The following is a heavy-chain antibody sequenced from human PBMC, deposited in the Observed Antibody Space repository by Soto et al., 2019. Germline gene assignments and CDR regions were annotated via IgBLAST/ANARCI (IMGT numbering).Heavy chain of an antibody. V-gene: IGHV4-31*03. Sequence: QVQLQESGPGLVKPSQTLSLTCTVSGGSISSGGYYWSWIRQHPGKGLEWIGYIYYSGSTYYNPSLKSRVTISVDTSKNQFSLKLSSVTAADTAVYYCARGLPCSGGSCYSEFRSSWFDPWGQGTLVTVSS. CDR2: IYYSGST. CDR3: ARGLPCSGGSCYSEFRSSWFDP. CDR1: GGSISSGGYY. D-gene: IGHD2-15*01. J-gene: IGHJ5*02.